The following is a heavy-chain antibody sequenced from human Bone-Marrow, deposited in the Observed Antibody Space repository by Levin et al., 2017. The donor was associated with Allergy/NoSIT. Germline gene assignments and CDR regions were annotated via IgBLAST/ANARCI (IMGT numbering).Heavy chain of an antibody. CDR2: ISHGGST. J-gene: IGHJ4*02. CDR1: GGSFSGYY. CDR3: ARGGAGDQRDYFDS. Sequence: PSKTLSLTCAVYGGSFSGYYWTWIRQAPGKGLEWIGEISHGGSTTYDPFLKSRVSISLDTSKNQFSLKVNSVTAADTAVYYCARGGAGDQRDYFDSWGRGTLVTVSS. D-gene: IGHD7-27*01. V-gene: IGHV4-34*01.